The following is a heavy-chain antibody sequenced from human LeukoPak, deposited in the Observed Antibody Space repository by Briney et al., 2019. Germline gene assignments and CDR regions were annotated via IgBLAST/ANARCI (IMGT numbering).Heavy chain of an antibody. V-gene: IGHV5-51*01. CDR1: GYSFTSYW. J-gene: IGHJ3*02. CDR3: ARVVRYCSSTSCSSGRAFDI. Sequence: GESLKISCKGSGYSFTSYWIGWVRQMPGKGLEWTGIIYPGDSDTRYSPSFQGQVTISADKSISTAYLQWSSLKASDTAMYYCARVVRYCSSTSCSSGRAFDIWGQGTMVTVSS. D-gene: IGHD2-2*01. CDR2: IYPGDSDT.